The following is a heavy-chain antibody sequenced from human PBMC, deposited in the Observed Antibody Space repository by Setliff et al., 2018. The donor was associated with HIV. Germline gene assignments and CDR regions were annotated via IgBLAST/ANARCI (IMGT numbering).Heavy chain of an antibody. J-gene: IGHJ6*02. CDR2: MYFSGNA. Sequence: PSETLSLTCTVSGDSISSHYWSWIRQAPGRGLEWIGTMYFSGNARHSPSLKSRVTISLDTSKNQLSLNLTSVTAAGTAVYYCARVEAKIRGATYGMDVWGQGTTVTVSS. V-gene: IGHV4-59*11. CDR3: ARVEAKIRGATYGMDV. D-gene: IGHD3-10*01. CDR1: GDSISSHY.